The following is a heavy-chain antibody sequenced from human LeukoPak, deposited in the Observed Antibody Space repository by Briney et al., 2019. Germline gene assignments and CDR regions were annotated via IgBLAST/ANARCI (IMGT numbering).Heavy chain of an antibody. CDR2: IHYDSSTE. J-gene: IGHJ4*02. D-gene: IGHD6-13*01. CDR3: AAIRSSWYFDY. CDR1: GFAFSSYG. V-gene: IGHV3-30*02. Sequence: GGSLRLSCAASGFAFSSYGMHWVRQAPGKGLEWVAYIHYDSSTEDYADSVKGRFTISRDNSKNTLYLQMNSLRAEDTAVYYCAAIRSSWYFDYWGQGTLVTVSS.